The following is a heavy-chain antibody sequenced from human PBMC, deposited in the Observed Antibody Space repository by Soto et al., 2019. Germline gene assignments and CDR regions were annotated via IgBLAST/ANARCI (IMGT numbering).Heavy chain of an antibody. V-gene: IGHV4-30-4*01. CDR3: ARDVEYYDILTGSNPSHYGMDV. J-gene: IGHJ6*02. D-gene: IGHD3-9*01. Sequence: SETLSLTCTVSCGSISSGDYYWSWIRQPPGKGLEWIGYIYYSGSTYYNPSLKSRVTISVDTSKNQFSLKLSSVTAADTAVYYCARDVEYYDILTGSNPSHYGMDVWGQGTTVTVSS. CDR1: CGSISSGDYY. CDR2: IYYSGST.